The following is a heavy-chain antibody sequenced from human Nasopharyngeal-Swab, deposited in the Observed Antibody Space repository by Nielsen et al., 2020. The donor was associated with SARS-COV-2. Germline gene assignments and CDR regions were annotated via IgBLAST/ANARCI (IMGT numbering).Heavy chain of an antibody. V-gene: IGHV4-34*01. Sequence: WIRQPPGEGLEWIGEINHSGSTNYNPSLKSRVTISVDTSKNQFSLKLSSVTAADTAVYYCARGQGPRHYYDSSGYYYDVLGRGYYFDYWGQGTLVPSPQ. J-gene: IGHJ4*02. D-gene: IGHD3-22*01. CDR2: INHSGST. CDR3: ARGQGPRHYYDSSGYYYDVLGRGYYFDY.